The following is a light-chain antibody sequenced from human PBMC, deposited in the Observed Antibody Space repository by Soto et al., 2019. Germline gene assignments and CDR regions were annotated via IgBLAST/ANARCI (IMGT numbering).Light chain of an antibody. CDR3: QQRSNWPFT. CDR1: QTLSNSF. Sequence: EIVLTQSPGTLSLSPGERATLSFRASQTLSNSFIAWYQQKPGQAPRLLIYDTSSRATGVPDRYSASGSGTDFTLTISSLEPEDFAVYYCQQRSNWPFTFGQGTRLEIK. CDR2: DTS. V-gene: IGKV3D-20*02. J-gene: IGKJ5*01.